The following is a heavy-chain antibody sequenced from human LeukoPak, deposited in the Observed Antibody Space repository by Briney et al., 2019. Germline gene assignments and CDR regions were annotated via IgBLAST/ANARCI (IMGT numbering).Heavy chain of an antibody. CDR1: GGSISSYY. J-gene: IGHJ6*03. CDR3: AREGAYYGSGSYYPYYYYYYMDV. CDR2: IYYSGST. Sequence: SETLSLTCTVSGGSISSYYWSWIRQPPGKGLEWIGYIYYSGSTNYNPSLKSRVTISVDTSKNQFSLKLSSVTAADTAVYYCAREGAYYGSGSYYPYYYYYYMDVWGKGTTVTVSS. V-gene: IGHV4-59*01. D-gene: IGHD3-10*01.